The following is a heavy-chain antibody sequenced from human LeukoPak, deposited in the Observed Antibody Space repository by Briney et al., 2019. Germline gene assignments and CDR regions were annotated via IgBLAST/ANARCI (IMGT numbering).Heavy chain of an antibody. Sequence: AASVKVSCKASGGTFSSYAISWVRQAPGQGLEWMGGIIPVFGTSNYAQKFQGRVTITADESTRTAYMELSSLRSEDTAVYYCARVTGGRYCSTASCHMRGWFDPWGQGTLVTVSS. D-gene: IGHD2-2*02. V-gene: IGHV1-69*13. CDR2: IIPVFGTS. CDR3: ARVTGGRYCSTASCHMRGWFDP. J-gene: IGHJ5*02. CDR1: GGTFSSYA.